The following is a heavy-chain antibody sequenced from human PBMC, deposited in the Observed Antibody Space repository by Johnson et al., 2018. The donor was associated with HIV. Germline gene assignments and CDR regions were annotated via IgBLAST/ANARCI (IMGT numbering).Heavy chain of an antibody. CDR1: GFTFSNYG. Sequence: QVQLVESGGGVVQPGGSLRLSCAASGFTFSNYGMHWVRQAPGKGLEWVTFIRYDGIIKYYAESVKGRFTISRDNSKNTLSLQMNSLRAEDTAVYYCVYDSSGYYAFDMWGQGTMVTVSS. J-gene: IGHJ3*02. CDR3: VYDSSGYYAFDM. V-gene: IGHV3-30*02. CDR2: IRYDGIIK. D-gene: IGHD3-22*01.